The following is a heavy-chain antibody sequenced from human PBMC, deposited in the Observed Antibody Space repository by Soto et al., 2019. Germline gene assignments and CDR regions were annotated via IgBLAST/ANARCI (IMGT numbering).Heavy chain of an antibody. Sequence: GGSLRLSCAASGFTFSSYAMSWVRQAPGKGLEWVSAISGSGGSTYYADSVKGRFTISRDTSKNTLYLQMNSLRAEDTAVYYCAKEVGARWRFSPYYGMDVWGQGTTFTVSS. CDR3: AKEVGARWRFSPYYGMDV. D-gene: IGHD6-6*01. CDR1: GFTFSSYA. V-gene: IGHV3-23*01. J-gene: IGHJ6*02. CDR2: ISGSGGST.